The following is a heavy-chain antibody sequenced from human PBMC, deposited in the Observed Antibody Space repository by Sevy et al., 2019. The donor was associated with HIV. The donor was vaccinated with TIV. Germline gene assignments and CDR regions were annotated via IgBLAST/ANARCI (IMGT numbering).Heavy chain of an antibody. J-gene: IGHJ3*01. V-gene: IGHV3-13*01. CDR1: GFTFSTYD. CDR3: ARACTAAGYKSGPIDAFDV. D-gene: IGHD6-13*01. CDR2: IGTLLDT. Sequence: GESLKISCAASGFTFSTYDMHWVRQLAGEGLEWVSGIGTLLDTYYAASVKGRFIISRDNAKNSLFLQMNSLRAGDTAIYYCARACTAAGYKSGPIDAFDVWGQGTVVTVSS.